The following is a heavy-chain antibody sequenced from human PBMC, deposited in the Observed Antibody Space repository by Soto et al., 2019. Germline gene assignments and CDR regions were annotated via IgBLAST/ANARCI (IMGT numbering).Heavy chain of an antibody. V-gene: IGHV1-2*02. J-gene: IGHJ4*02. Sequence: HEHLVQSGAEVKRPGASLKVSCKASGYSFTGYYIHWVRQAPGQGLEWMGWINPDSGATNYAQKFQGRVTLTSDTSISTASMDLTSLTSDDTAVYYCARGDYGTGGYPFSYLDYWGQGTLVIVSS. CDR1: GYSFTGYY. CDR2: INPDSGAT. CDR3: ARGDYGTGGYPFSYLDY. D-gene: IGHD2-8*02.